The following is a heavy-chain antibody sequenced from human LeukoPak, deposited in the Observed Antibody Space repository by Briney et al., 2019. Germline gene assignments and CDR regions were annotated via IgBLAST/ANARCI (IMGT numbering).Heavy chain of an antibody. Sequence: GGSLRLSCAASGFTFSSYAMGWVRQAPGKGLEWVSAISGSDGRTYYADSVTGRFTISRDNSKNTLYLQMNSLRTEDTAVYYSAKSSLGGTYRGWFDPWGQGTLVTVSS. CDR3: AKSSLGGTYRGWFDP. V-gene: IGHV3-23*01. J-gene: IGHJ5*02. CDR1: GFTFSSYA. D-gene: IGHD3-16*01. CDR2: ISGSDGRT.